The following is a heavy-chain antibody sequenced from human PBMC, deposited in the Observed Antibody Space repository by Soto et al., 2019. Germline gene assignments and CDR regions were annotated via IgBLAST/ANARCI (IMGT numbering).Heavy chain of an antibody. CDR2: LLYRGTA. CDR3: AREKALILGGYAFGY. Sequence: SETLSLTCSVSDSSMSPYYWTWFRQATGKGLEWIGHLLYRGTATYNPALKGRVTISLDTSKKQVSLKLSSVIAADTAVCYCAREKALILGGYAFGYWGPGTPVPVYS. D-gene: IGHD1-26*01. CDR1: DSSMSPYY. J-gene: IGHJ4*02. V-gene: IGHV4-59*01.